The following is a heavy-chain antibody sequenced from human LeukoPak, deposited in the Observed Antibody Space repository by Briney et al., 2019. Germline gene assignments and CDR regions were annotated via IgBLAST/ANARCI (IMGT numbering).Heavy chain of an antibody. D-gene: IGHD2-2*01. CDR2: ISGSGGST. CDR3: AKPLGYCSSTSCSTGAFDI. J-gene: IGHJ3*02. V-gene: IGHV3-23*01. Sequence: GGTLRLSCAASGFTFRSYVMSWVRQAPGKGLEWVSAISGSGGSTYYADSVKGRFTISRDNSKNTLYLQMNSLRAEDTAVYYCAKPLGYCSSTSCSTGAFDIWGQGTMVTVSS. CDR1: GFTFRSYV.